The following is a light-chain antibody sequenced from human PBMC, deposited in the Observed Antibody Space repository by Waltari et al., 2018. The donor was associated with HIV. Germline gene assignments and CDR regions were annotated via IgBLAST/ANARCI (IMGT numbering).Light chain of an antibody. J-gene: IGKJ3*01. V-gene: IGKV1-39*01. CDR1: QSISSY. Sequence: QMTHSTSSLSASVRDRVTITCRARQSISSYLNWYQQKPGKAPKLLIYAASSLQSGVPSRFSGSGSGTDFTLTISSLQPEDFATYYCQQSYSTLFTFGPGTKVDIK. CDR3: QQSYSTLFT. CDR2: AAS.